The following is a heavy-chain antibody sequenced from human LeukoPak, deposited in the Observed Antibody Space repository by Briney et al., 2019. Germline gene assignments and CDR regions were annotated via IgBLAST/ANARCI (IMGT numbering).Heavy chain of an antibody. J-gene: IGHJ4*02. CDR2: ISGSGDST. V-gene: IGHV3-23*01. D-gene: IGHD1-26*01. CDR1: GFTFSSYA. Sequence: GGSLRLSCAASGFTFSSYAMSWVRQAPGKGLEWVSTISGSGDSTYYADSVKGRFTISRDNANNMVYLQMNSLRAEDMARYYCAKAAAGTYYRVFDYWGQGILVTVSS. CDR3: AKAAAGTYYRVFDY.